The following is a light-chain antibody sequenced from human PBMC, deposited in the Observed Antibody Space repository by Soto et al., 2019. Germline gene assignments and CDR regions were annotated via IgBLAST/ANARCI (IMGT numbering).Light chain of an antibody. CDR1: SSDVGGYNC. CDR3: SSYTSSSTYV. Sequence: QSVLTQPASVSGSPGQSITNSCTGTSSDVGGYNCVSWYQQHPGKAPKLMIYEVSNRPSGVSNRFSGSKSGNTASLTISGLQAEDEADYYCSSYTSSSTYVFGTGTKVTVL. CDR2: EVS. V-gene: IGLV2-14*01. J-gene: IGLJ1*01.